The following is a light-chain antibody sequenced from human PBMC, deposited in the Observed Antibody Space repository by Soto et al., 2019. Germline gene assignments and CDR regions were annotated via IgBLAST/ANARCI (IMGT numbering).Light chain of an antibody. CDR2: DDN. Sequence: NFMLTQPHSVSESPGKTVTISCTRSSGSIASNYVQWYQQRPGSAPTTVIYDDNQRPSGVPDRFSGSIDSSSNSASLTISRLKTEDEAYYYCQSSDSSSVVFGGGTKLTVL. CDR3: QSSDSSSVV. CDR1: SGSIASNY. V-gene: IGLV6-57*04. J-gene: IGLJ2*01.